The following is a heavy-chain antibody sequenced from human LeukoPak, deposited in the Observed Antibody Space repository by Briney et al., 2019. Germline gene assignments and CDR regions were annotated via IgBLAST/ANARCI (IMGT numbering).Heavy chain of an antibody. V-gene: IGHV1-8*02. J-gene: IGHJ4*02. Sequence: ASVKVSCKASGYTFTSYGISWVRQAPGQGLEWMGWMNPNSGNTGYAQKFQGRVTMTRNTSISTAYMELSSLRSEDTAVYYCARGRVSPFPHHSFDYWGQGTLVTVSS. D-gene: IGHD5/OR15-5a*01. CDR2: MNPNSGNT. CDR1: GYTFTSYG. CDR3: ARGRVSPFPHHSFDY.